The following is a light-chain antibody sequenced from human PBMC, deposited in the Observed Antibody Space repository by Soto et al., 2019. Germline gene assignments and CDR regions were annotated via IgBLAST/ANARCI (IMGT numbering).Light chain of an antibody. J-gene: IGLJ2*01. CDR2: EVS. V-gene: IGLV2-8*01. Sequence: QSVLTQPPSASGSPGQSVTISCTGTSSDVGGYNYVSWYQQHPGKAPKLMIYEVSKRPSGVPDRFSGSKSGNTASLTVSGRQAEDEADYYCSSYAGSNTSFGGGTKLTVL. CDR3: SSYAGSNTS. CDR1: SSDVGGYNY.